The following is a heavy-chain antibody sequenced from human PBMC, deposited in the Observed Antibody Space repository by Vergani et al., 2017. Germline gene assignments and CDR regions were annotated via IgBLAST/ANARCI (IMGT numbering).Heavy chain of an antibody. V-gene: IGHV4-59*01. CDR1: GGSISSYY. J-gene: IGHJ6*03. D-gene: IGHD6-25*01. CDR3: ARAAAGRDWYYYYYMDV. CDR2: IYYSGST. Sequence: QVQLQESGPGLVKPSETLSLTCTVPGGSISSYYWSWIRQPPGKGLEWIGYIYYSGSTNYNPSLKSRVTISVDTSKNQFSLKLSSVTAADTAVYYCARAAAGRDWYYYYYMDVWGKGTTVTVSS.